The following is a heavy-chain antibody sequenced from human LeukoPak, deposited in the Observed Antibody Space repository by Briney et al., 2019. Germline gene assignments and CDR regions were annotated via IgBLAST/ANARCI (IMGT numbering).Heavy chain of an antibody. J-gene: IGHJ4*02. Sequence: GGSLRLSCAASGFTFSSYWMSWVRQAPGKGLEWVANIKQDGSEKYYVDSVKGGFTISRDNAKNSLYLQMNSLRAEDTAVYYCARDLRKITGYYDSSGYCFDYWGQGTLVTVSS. CDR2: IKQDGSEK. V-gene: IGHV3-7*01. D-gene: IGHD3-22*01. CDR1: GFTFSSYW. CDR3: ARDLRKITGYYDSSGYCFDY.